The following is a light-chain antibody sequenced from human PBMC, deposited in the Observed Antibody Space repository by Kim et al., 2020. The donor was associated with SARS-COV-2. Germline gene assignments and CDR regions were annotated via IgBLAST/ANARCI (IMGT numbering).Light chain of an antibody. CDR2: DVS. CDR1: SSDVGGYNY. V-gene: IGLV2-14*01. Sequence: QSALTQPASVSGSPGQSITISCTGTSSDVGGYNYVSWYQQHPGKAPKLMIYDVSKRPSGVSNRFSGSKSGNTASLTISGLQAEDEADYYCSSYTSSPYTSSSTWVFGGGTQLTVL. J-gene: IGLJ3*02. CDR3: SSYTSSPYTSSSTWV.